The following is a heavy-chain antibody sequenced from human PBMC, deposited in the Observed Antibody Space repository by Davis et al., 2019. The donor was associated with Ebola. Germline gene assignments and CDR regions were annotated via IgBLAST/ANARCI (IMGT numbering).Heavy chain of an antibody. Sequence: PGGSLRLSCAASEFTFRTYWMKWVRQAPGKGLEWVANINQDGSEKNYVDSVKGRFTISRDNAENSLYLQMNSLRAEDTAVYYCATYQKTVPTHWGQGTLVTVSS. CDR1: EFTFRTYW. CDR3: ATYQKTVPTH. J-gene: IGHJ4*02. V-gene: IGHV3-7*01. CDR2: INQDGSEK. D-gene: IGHD2-2*01.